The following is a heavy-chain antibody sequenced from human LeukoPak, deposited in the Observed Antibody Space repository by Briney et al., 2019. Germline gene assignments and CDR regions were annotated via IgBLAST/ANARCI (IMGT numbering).Heavy chain of an antibody. Sequence: SETLSLTCAVYGGSFSGYYWSWIRQPPGKGLEWIGEINHSGSTNYNPSLKSRVTISVDTSKNQFSLKLSSVTAADTAVYYCARVSGDFWSGYYRATNYYYMDVWGKGTTVTVSS. V-gene: IGHV4-34*01. CDR3: ARVSGDFWSGYYRATNYYYMDV. J-gene: IGHJ6*03. CDR1: GGSFSGYY. D-gene: IGHD3-3*01. CDR2: INHSGST.